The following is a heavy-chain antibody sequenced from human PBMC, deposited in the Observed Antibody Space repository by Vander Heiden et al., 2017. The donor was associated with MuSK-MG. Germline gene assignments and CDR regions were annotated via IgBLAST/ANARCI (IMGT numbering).Heavy chain of an antibody. CDR3: ARDGSTSGWYDQ. V-gene: IGHV3-11*01. CDR1: GFTFRDYY. D-gene: IGHD6-19*01. Sequence: QVQLVESGGDLVKPGGSLRLSCVASGFTFRDYYMTWIRQAPGKGLEWISYISRSGSNKYHADSVKGRFTISRDNANSLMYLQMNSLRDEDTAVYYCARDGSTSGWYDQWGQGTLVTVSS. J-gene: IGHJ5*02. CDR2: ISRSGSNK.